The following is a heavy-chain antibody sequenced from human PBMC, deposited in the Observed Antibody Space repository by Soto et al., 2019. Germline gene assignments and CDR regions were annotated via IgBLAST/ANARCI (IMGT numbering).Heavy chain of an antibody. CDR1: GFTFSSYS. CDR2: ISSSSSYI. J-gene: IGHJ5*02. CDR3: ARDLGSSSWFDP. D-gene: IGHD6-6*01. V-gene: IGHV3-21*01. Sequence: GGSLRLSCAASGFTFSSYSMNWVRQAPGKGLEWVSSISSSSSYIYYADSVKGRFTISRDNAKNSLYLQMNSLRAEDTAVYYCARDLGSSSWFDPWGQGTLVTVSS.